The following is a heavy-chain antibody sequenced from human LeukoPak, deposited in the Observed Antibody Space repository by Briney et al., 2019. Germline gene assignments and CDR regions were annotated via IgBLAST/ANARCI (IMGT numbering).Heavy chain of an antibody. V-gene: IGHV4-34*01. CDR1: GGSFSGYY. CDR2: INHSGST. J-gene: IGHJ5*02. D-gene: IGHD3-22*01. CDR3: ARSRSYYYDSSGLTPNWFDP. Sequence: SETLSLTCAVYGGSFSGYYWSWIRQPPGKGLEWIGEINHSGSTNYNPSLKSRVTISVDTSKNQFSLKLSSVTAADTAVYYCARSRSYYYDSSGLTPNWFDPWGQGTLVTVSS.